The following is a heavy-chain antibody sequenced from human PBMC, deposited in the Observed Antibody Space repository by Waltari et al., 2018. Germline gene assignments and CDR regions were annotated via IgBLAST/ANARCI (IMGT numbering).Heavy chain of an antibody. V-gene: IGHV3-48*03. D-gene: IGHD6-19*01. J-gene: IGHJ5*02. CDR3: AFLPVAGSYNWFDP. CDR1: GFTFSSYE. CDR2: ISGGGSTT. Sequence: EVQLVESGGGLVQPGGSLRLSCAASGFTFSSYEMNWVRQAPGKGLEWVSYISGGGSTTYYAASLGGRFTISRDNAKNSVYLQMNSLRAEDTAVYYCAFLPVAGSYNWFDPWGQGTLVTVSS.